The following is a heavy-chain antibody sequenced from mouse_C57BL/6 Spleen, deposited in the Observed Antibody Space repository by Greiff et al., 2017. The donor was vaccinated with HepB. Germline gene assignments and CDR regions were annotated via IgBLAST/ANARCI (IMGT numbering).Heavy chain of an antibody. CDR3: ASRVVTSSMVTTGAMDY. CDR1: GYTFTSYW. Sequence: QVQLQQPGAELVKPGASVKLSCKASGYTFTSYWMHWVKQRPGQGLEWIGMIHPNSGSTNYNEKFKSKATLTVDKSSSTAYMQLSSRTSEDSAVYYCASRVVTSSMVTTGAMDYWGQGPSVTVS. CDR2: IHPNSGST. V-gene: IGHV1-64*01. D-gene: IGHD2-2*01. J-gene: IGHJ4*01.